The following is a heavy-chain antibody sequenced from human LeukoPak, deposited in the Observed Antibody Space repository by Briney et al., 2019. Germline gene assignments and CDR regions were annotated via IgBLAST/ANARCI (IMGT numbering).Heavy chain of an antibody. Sequence: GGSLGLSCAASGFTFSSYAMSWVRQAPGKGLEWVSGISGSDGSTNYADSVKGRFTISRDNSKNTLYLQMTSLRAEDTAVYFCAKVHTSSWSHWGQGTLVTVSS. CDR3: AKVHTSSWSH. CDR2: ISGSDGST. CDR1: GFTFSSYA. J-gene: IGHJ4*02. D-gene: IGHD2-2*01. V-gene: IGHV3-23*01.